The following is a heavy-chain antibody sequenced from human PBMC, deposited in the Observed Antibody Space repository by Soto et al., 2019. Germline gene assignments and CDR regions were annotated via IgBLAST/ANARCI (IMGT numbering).Heavy chain of an antibody. V-gene: IGHV1-69*12. CDR1: GGTFSNYA. CDR2: IILIYGTT. Sequence: QVQLVQSGAEVKKPGSSVKVSCKASGGTFSNYAISWVRQAPGQGLEWMGGIILIYGTTNYAQKFQDRVTTTADESTSTAYMELSSLRSEDTAVYYCAKSGWITGWGWFDPWGQGTLVTVSS. D-gene: IGHD6-19*01. CDR3: AKSGWITGWGWFDP. J-gene: IGHJ5*02.